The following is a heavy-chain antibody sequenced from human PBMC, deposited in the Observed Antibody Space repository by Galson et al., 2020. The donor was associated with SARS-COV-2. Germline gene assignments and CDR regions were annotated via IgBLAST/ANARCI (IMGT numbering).Heavy chain of an antibody. CDR3: ATEIAVAGTVRWFDP. D-gene: IGHD6-19*01. V-gene: IGHV1-24*01. CDR2: IDPKDGET. J-gene: IGHJ5*02. Sequence: ASVKVSCKVSGYTLIKFSMHWVRQAPGQGLEWMGGIDPKDGETIYAQKFQGRVTMTEDTSTDTAYMELSSLRSEDTAVYYCATEIAVAGTVRWFDPWGQGSLVSVSS. CDR1: GYTLIKFS.